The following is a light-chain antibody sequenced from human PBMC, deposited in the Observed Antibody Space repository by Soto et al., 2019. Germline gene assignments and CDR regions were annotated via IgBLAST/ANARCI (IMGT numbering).Light chain of an antibody. CDR2: SND. CDR3: ATWDDSLNAAV. Sequence: QSALTQPPSASGTPGQRVTISCSGSNSNIGGNTVNWYQQLPGAAPKLLIYSNDQRPSGVPDRFSGSKFGTTASLAISGLQSEDEADYHCATWDDSLNAAVFGAGTKLTVL. J-gene: IGLJ1*01. V-gene: IGLV1-44*01. CDR1: NSNIGGNT.